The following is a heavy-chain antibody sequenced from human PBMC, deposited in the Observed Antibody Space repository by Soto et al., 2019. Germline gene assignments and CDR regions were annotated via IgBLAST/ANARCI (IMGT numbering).Heavy chain of an antibody. CDR1: GFTFSSYA. Sequence: GGSLRLSCAAPGFTFSSYAMSWVRQAPGKGLEWVSAISGSGGSTYYADSVKGRFTISRDNSKNTLYLQMNSLRAEDTAVYYCARDYYYGSAYYGMDVWGQGTTVPVSS. CDR2: ISGSGGST. D-gene: IGHD3-10*01. CDR3: ARDYYYGSAYYGMDV. J-gene: IGHJ6*02. V-gene: IGHV3-23*01.